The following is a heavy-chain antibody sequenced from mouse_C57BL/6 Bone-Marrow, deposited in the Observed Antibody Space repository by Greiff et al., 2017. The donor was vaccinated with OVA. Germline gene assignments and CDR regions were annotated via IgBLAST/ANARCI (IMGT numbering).Heavy chain of an antibody. V-gene: IGHV3-6*01. CDR2: ISYDGSN. J-gene: IGHJ1*03. CDR1: GYSITSGYY. Sequence: EVKLMESGPGLVKPSQSLSLTCSVTGYSITSGYYWNWIRQFPGNKLEWMGYISYDGSNNYNPSLKNRISITRDTSKNQFFLKLNSVTTEDTATYYCAREGDYGSSPWWFDVWGTGTTVTVSS. CDR3: AREGDYGSSPWWFDV. D-gene: IGHD1-1*01.